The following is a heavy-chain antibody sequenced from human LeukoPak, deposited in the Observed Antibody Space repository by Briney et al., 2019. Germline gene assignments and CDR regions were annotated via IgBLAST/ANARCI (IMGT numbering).Heavy chain of an antibody. CDR1: GFTFSSYS. CDR2: ISSSSSTI. J-gene: IGHJ3*02. V-gene: IGHV3-48*02. D-gene: IGHD1-20*01. CDR3: AGGGNWNDRGAFDI. Sequence: GGSLRLSCAASGFTFSSYSMNWVRHAPGKGVEWVSYISSSSSTIYYADSVKGRFTISRDNAKNSLYLQMNSLRDEDTAVYYCAGGGNWNDRGAFDIWGQGTMVTVSS.